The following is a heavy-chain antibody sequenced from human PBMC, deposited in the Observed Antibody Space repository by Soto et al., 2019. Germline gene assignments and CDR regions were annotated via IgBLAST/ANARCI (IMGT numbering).Heavy chain of an antibody. J-gene: IGHJ4*02. CDR3: TTLQRGDYIDY. V-gene: IGHV3-15*01. D-gene: IGHD2-2*01. CDR1: GFNFSTYA. Sequence: PGGALALSCAASGFNFSTYAMGWVRQAPGKGLECVGSIKGKTDGGTTDYAAPVKGRFTISRDDSKNKLYLQMNSLKTEDTAVYYCTTLQRGDYIDYWGQGTMVTVSS. CDR2: IKGKTDGGTT.